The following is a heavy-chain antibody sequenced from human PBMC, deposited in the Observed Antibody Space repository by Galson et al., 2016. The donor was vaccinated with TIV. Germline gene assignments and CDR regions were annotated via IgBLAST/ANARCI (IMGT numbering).Heavy chain of an antibody. D-gene: IGHD3-10*02. CDR1: GLTFGSYG. Sequence: LRLSCAASGLTFGSYGMHWVRQAPGPGLERVAFIWYDGSDKNYGDSVKGRFTISRDNSKNTLYLQMNRLRAEDKAVYYCERVFADDYVDYWGQGTLVTVSS. V-gene: IGHV3-33*08. J-gene: IGHJ4*02. CDR2: IWYDGSDK. CDR3: ERVFADDYVDY.